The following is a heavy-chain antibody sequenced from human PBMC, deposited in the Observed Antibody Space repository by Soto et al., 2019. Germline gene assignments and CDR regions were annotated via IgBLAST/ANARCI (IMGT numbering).Heavy chain of an antibody. Sequence: LSLTCAVSGGSISSSNWWSWVRHPPGKGLEWIGEIYHSGSTNYNPSLKSRVTISVDKSKNQFSLKLSSVTAADTAVYYCARVSGTNYVYYYYGMDVWGQGTTVTVSS. CDR1: GGSISSSNW. J-gene: IGHJ6*02. V-gene: IGHV4-4*02. D-gene: IGHD4-4*01. CDR2: IYHSGST. CDR3: ARVSGTNYVYYYYGMDV.